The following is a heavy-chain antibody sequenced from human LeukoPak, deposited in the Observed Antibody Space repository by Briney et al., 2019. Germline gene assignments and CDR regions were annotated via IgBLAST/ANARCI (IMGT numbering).Heavy chain of an antibody. D-gene: IGHD5-18*01. CDR1: GFTFDDYA. V-gene: IGHV3-9*03. J-gene: IGHJ4*02. CDR2: ISWNSGGI. CDR3: AKDIGYSYGYGLDY. Sequence: GGSLRPSCAASGFTFDDYAMHWVRQAPGKGLEWVSGISWNSGGIGYADSVKGRFTISRDNAKNSLYLQMNSLRAEDMALYFCAKDIGYSYGYGLDYWGQGTLVTVSS.